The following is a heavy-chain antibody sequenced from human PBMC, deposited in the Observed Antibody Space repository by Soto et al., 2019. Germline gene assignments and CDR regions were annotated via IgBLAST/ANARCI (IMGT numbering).Heavy chain of an antibody. J-gene: IGHJ6*02. D-gene: IGHD2-15*01. CDR1: GFTFSSYG. Sequence: QVQLVESGGGVVQPGRSLRLSCAASGFTFSSYGMHWVRQAPGKGLEWVAVIWYDGSNKYYADSVKGRFTISRDNSKNTLYLQMNSLRAEDTAVYYCARLDGETGYCSGGSCYNDYYYGMDVWGQGTTVTVSS. V-gene: IGHV3-33*01. CDR2: IWYDGSNK. CDR3: ARLDGETGYCSGGSCYNDYYYGMDV.